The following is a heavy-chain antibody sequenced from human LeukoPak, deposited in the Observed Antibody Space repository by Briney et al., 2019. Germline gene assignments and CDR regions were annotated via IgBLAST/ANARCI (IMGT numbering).Heavy chain of an antibody. Sequence: SETLSLTCTVSGASIGGYYWSWIRQPPGKGLEYIGYMYYNGSANYNPSLKSRVTISVDTSRNQFSLKLRSVTAADTAVYYCATLKGVDPMFDNWGQGILVTVSS. D-gene: IGHD2-8*01. CDR3: ATLKGVDPMFDN. CDR1: GASIGGYY. CDR2: MYYNGSA. V-gene: IGHV4-59*01. J-gene: IGHJ4*02.